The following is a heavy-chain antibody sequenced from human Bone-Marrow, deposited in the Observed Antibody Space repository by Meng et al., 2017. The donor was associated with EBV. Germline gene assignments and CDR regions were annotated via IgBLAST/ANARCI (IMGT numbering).Heavy chain of an antibody. Sequence: QVQLVQSGAEVKKXXSSLKVSCKTSGGTFSSDAISWVRQAPGQGLESMGGLIPMLGAPNYAQKFQDRVTIIADKSTSIHYMELSSLRSDDTAVYYCASESGRGYTPDYWGRGALVTVSS. CDR3: ASESGRGYTPDY. J-gene: IGHJ4*02. CDR2: LIPMLGAP. CDR1: GGTFSSDA. D-gene: IGHD3-10*01. V-gene: IGHV1-69*06.